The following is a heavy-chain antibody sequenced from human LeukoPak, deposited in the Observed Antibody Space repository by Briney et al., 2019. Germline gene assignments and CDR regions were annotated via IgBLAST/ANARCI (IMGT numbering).Heavy chain of an antibody. D-gene: IGHD3-22*01. Sequence: SVKVSCKASGGTFSSYAISWVRQAPGQGLEWMGRIIPIFGTANYAQKFQGRVTITADKSTSTAYMELSSPRSEDTAVYYCARVGDYYDSSGYFGWGQGTLVTVSS. J-gene: IGHJ4*02. CDR2: IIPIFGTA. CDR3: ARVGDYYDSSGYFG. CDR1: GGTFSSYA. V-gene: IGHV1-69*06.